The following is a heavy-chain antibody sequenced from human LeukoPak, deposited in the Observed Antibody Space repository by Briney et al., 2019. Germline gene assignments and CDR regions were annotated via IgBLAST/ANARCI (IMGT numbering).Heavy chain of an antibody. Sequence: SETLSLTCTVPGASIRSFYWSWIRQSPGKGLEWIGHIYYSGSTNYNPSLKSRVTISLDTSKNQFSLKLSSLTAADTAVYYCVQNQGYCSGGTCSFRFDPWGQGTLVTVSS. J-gene: IGHJ5*02. V-gene: IGHV4-59*01. CDR2: IYYSGST. CDR3: VQNQGYCSGGTCSFRFDP. D-gene: IGHD2-15*01. CDR1: GASIRSFY.